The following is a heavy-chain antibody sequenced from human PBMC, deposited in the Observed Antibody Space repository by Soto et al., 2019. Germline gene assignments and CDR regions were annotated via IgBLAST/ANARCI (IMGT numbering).Heavy chain of an antibody. CDR2: IYYSGIT. CDR3: ARYKSNYYYGMDV. CDR1: GGSISSYY. J-gene: IGHJ6*02. Sequence: SETLSLTCTVSGGSISSYYWSWIRHPPGKGLEWIGYIYYSGITNYNPSLKSRVTISVDTSKNQFSLKLSSVTAADTAVYYCARYKSNYYYGMDVWGQGTTVTVSS. V-gene: IGHV4-59*01. D-gene: IGHD1-20*01.